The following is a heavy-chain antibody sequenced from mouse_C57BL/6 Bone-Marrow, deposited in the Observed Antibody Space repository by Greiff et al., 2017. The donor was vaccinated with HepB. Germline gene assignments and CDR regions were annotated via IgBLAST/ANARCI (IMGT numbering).Heavy chain of an antibody. CDR2: IYPGSGST. CDR1: GYTFTSYW. CDR3: ARLDTTVVATVDY. Sequence: QVHVKQSGAELVKPGASVKMSCKASGYTFTSYWITWVKQRPGQGLEWIGDIYPGSGSTNYNEKFKSKATLTVDTSSSTAYMQLSSLTSEDSAVYYCARLDTTVVATVDYWGQGTTLTVSS. J-gene: IGHJ2*01. D-gene: IGHD1-1*01. V-gene: IGHV1-55*01.